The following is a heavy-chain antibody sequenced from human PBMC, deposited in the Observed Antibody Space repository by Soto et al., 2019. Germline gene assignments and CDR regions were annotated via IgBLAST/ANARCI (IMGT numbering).Heavy chain of an antibody. Sequence: KTSETLSLTCTASGGTVSSGSFYWGWIRQPPGKGLEWIRYIYYRWSTTYNPSLKSRVTISVDTSKNQFSLKLRSVTAADTAVYYCARTKPRLGATNLFDPWGQGTLVTVS. V-gene: IGHV4-61*01. J-gene: IGHJ5*02. CDR2: IYYRWST. CDR3: ARTKPRLGATNLFDP. CDR1: GGTVSSGSFY. D-gene: IGHD1-26*01.